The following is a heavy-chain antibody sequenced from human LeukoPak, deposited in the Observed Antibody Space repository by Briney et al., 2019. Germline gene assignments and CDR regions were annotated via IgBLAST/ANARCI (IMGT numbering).Heavy chain of an antibody. CDR1: GGSISSNY. CDR3: ARHGGDGWRRDYYYGMDV. CDR2: IHYSGTT. V-gene: IGHV4-59*01. D-gene: IGHD2-21*02. Sequence: SETLSLTCSVSGGSISSNYWSWIRQPPGKGLEWIGYIHYSGTTNYNPSLKSRATILRDTSKNQFSLKLSSVTAADTAVYYCARHGGDGWRRDYYYGMDVWGQGTTVTVSS. J-gene: IGHJ6*02.